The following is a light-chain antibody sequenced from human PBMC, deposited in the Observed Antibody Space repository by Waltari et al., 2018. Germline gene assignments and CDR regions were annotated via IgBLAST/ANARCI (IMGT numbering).Light chain of an antibody. CDR1: QSVSSSY. J-gene: IGKJ1*01. V-gene: IGKV3-20*01. CDR3: QQYGSEGT. CDR2: GAS. Sequence: VLTQSPGTLSLSPGERATLSCRASQSVSSSYLAWYQQKPGQAPRLLIYGASSRATGIPDRFSGSGAGTDCTLTISRLEPEDFAGYYCQQYGSEGTFGQGTKVESK.